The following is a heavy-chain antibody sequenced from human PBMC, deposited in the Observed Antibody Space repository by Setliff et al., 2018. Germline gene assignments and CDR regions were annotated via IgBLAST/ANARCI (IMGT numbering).Heavy chain of an antibody. CDR2: ISSSGSTI. CDR1: GFTFSTYE. Sequence: QPGGSLRLSCAASGFTFSTYEMNWVRQAPGKGLEWVSYISSSGSTIYYVDSVKGRFTISRDNSKNILSLQMNSLRGEDTAVYYCAKDFLEVVIALHGMDVWGQGTTVTVSS. D-gene: IGHD2-21*01. V-gene: IGHV3-48*03. J-gene: IGHJ6*02. CDR3: AKDFLEVVIALHGMDV.